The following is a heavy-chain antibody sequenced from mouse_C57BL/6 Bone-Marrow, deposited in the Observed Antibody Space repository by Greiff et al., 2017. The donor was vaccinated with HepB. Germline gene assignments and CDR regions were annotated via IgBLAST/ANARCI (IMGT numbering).Heavy chain of an antibody. J-gene: IGHJ3*01. CDR3: TTHYYGSGGFAY. CDR1: GFNIKDDY. Sequence: EVMLVESGAELVRPGASVKLSCTASGFNIKDDYMHWVKQRPEQGLEWIGWIDPENGDTEYASKFQGKATITADTSSNTAYLQLSSLTSEDTAVYYCTTHYYGSGGFAYWGQGTLVTVSA. V-gene: IGHV14-4*01. D-gene: IGHD1-2*01. CDR2: IDPENGDT.